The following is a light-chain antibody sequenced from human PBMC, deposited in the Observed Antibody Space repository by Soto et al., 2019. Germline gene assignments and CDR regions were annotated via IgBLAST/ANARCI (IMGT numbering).Light chain of an antibody. V-gene: IGLV2-14*01. J-gene: IGLJ2*01. CDR1: SSDVGTYNY. Sequence: QSVLTQPASVSGSPGQSITISCTGTSSDVGTYNYVSWYQQHQGKAPHVLIYEVSNRPSGVSNRFSGFKSGNTASLTISGLQSDDEADYYCSSFTSSHTWVFGGGTKLTVL. CDR3: SSFTSSHTWV. CDR2: EVS.